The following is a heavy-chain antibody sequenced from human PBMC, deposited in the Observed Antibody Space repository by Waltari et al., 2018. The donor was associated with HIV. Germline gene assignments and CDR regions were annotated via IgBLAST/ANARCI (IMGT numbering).Heavy chain of an antibody. CDR1: GDSVSSNSAA. CDR2: TYYRAKCYN. Sequence: QVQLQQSGPGLVKPSQTLSLTCAISGDSVSSNSAAWNWIRQSPSRGLEWLGRTYYRAKCYNDYAISVKSRISVDPDTSKNQFSLHLNSVTPDDTAVYYCVRAGIAVAHRDWYFDLWGRGTLVTVSS. D-gene: IGHD6-19*01. V-gene: IGHV6-1*01. CDR3: VRAGIAVAHRDWYFDL. J-gene: IGHJ2*01.